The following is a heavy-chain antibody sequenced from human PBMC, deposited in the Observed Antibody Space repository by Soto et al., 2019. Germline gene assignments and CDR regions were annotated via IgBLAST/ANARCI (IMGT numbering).Heavy chain of an antibody. CDR2: INPDSGAT. V-gene: IGHV1-2*02. Sequence: HEHLVQSGAEVKRPGASLKVSCKASGYSFTGYYIHWVRQAPGQGLVWMGWINPDSGATNYAQNFQGRVTLTSDTPISTASLDLTSLTSDDTAGYYCARGDYGTGGYPFPYFDYWGQGTLVIVSS. J-gene: IGHJ4*02. D-gene: IGHD2-8*02. CDR3: ARGDYGTGGYPFPYFDY. CDR1: GYSFTGYY.